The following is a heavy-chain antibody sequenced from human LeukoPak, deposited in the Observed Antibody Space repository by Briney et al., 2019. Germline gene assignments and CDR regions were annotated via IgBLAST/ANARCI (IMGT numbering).Heavy chain of an antibody. V-gene: IGHV3-23*01. CDR1: GFTFSSYA. J-gene: IGHJ4*02. CDR2: ISGSSDDT. Sequence: GGSLRLSCAASGFTFSSYAMSWVRQAPGKGVEWVSAISGSSDDTKYTDSVKGRFTISRDNSKNTLYLQMNSLRAEDTAVYYCAKLKTSGGWAWVYFDYWGQGALVTVSS. D-gene: IGHD6-19*01. CDR3: AKLKTSGGWAWVYFDY.